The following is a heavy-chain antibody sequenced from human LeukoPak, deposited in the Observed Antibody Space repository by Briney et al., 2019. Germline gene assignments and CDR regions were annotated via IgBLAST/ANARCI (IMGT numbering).Heavy chain of an antibody. CDR3: ARLLPYSSSCYFDY. J-gene: IGHJ4*02. CDR2: FHYSGST. CDR1: GGSISGSNCF. Sequence: PSETLSLTCTVSGGSISGSNCFWGWIRQPPGMGLEWIGSFHYSGSTYYNPSLKSRVTMSVDKSKNQFSLRLSSVSAADTAVYYCARLLPYSSSCYFDYWGQGTLVTVSS. V-gene: IGHV4-39*07. D-gene: IGHD6-13*01.